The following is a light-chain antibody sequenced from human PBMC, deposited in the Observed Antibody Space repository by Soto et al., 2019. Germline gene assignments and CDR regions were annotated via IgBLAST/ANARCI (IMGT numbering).Light chain of an antibody. Sequence: IVLKQSPATLSLSPGERATLSCRASQSVSSYLAWYQFKPGQAPRIIIFGASGRATGIPDRFSGSGSGTSFSLTIRSLQPEDFATYYCQQSFNLPRTFGPGTKVDIK. V-gene: IGKV3-11*01. CDR2: GAS. J-gene: IGKJ1*01. CDR3: QQSFNLPRT. CDR1: QSVSSY.